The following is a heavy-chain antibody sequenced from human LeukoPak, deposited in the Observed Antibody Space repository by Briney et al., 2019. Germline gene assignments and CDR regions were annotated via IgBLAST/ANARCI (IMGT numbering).Heavy chain of an antibody. Sequence: ASVTVSCKASGGTFSSYAISWVRQAPGQGLEWMGGIIPIFGTANYAQKFQGRVTVTRDTSTSTVHMELSGLRSEDTAVYYCARDQEGFDYWGQGTLVTVSS. CDR1: GGTFSSYA. J-gene: IGHJ4*02. CDR3: ARDQEGFDY. CDR2: IIPIFGTA. V-gene: IGHV1-69*05.